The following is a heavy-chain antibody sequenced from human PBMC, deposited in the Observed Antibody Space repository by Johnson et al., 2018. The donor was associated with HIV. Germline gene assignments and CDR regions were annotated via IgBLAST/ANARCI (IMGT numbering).Heavy chain of an antibody. Sequence: VQLVESGGGLVKPGGSLRLSCAASGFTFSDYYMSWNRQAPGKGLEWVSTIGTAGDPYYPGSVKGRFTVSREDAKNSLYLQMNSLRAGDTALYYCARAVCRGGRCYSHDAFDIWGQGTMVTVSS. CDR2: IGTAGDP. CDR3: ARAVCRGGRCYSHDAFDI. V-gene: IGHV3-13*05. D-gene: IGHD2-15*01. CDR1: GFTFSDYY. J-gene: IGHJ3*02.